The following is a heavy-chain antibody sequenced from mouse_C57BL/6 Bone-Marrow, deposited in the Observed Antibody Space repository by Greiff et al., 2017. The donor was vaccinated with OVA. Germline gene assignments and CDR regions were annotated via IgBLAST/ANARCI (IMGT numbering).Heavy chain of an antibody. Sequence: QSGPELVKPGASVKISCKASGYAFSSSWMNWVKQRPGKGLEWIGRIYPGDGDTNYNGKFKGKATLTADKSSSTAYMQLSSLTSEDSAVYFCARGYYAMDYWGQGTSVTVSS. CDR1: GYAFSSSW. J-gene: IGHJ4*01. CDR2: IYPGDGDT. V-gene: IGHV1-82*01. CDR3: ARGYYAMDY. D-gene: IGHD1-1*01.